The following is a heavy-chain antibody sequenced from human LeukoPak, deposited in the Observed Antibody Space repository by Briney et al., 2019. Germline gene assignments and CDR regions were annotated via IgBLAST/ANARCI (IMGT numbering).Heavy chain of an antibody. V-gene: IGHV4-39*07. CDR3: ARGYSYGY. D-gene: IGHD5-18*01. Sequence: PSETLSLTCTVSGGSISSYYWGWIRQPPGKGLEWIGSIYYSGSTYHNPSLKSRVTISVDTSKNQFSLKLSSVTAADTAVYYCARGYSYGYWGQGTLVTVSS. J-gene: IGHJ4*02. CDR2: IYYSGST. CDR1: GGSISSYY.